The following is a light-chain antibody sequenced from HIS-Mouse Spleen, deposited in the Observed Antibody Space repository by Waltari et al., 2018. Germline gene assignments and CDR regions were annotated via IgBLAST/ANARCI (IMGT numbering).Light chain of an antibody. Sequence: SYELTQPPSVSVSPGQTARITCSGDALPKKYASWYQQKSGQAPGLVIYEDSKRPSGIPERVAGSSSGTMATLTISGAQVEDEADYYCYSTDSSGNHRVFGGGTKLTVL. CDR3: YSTDSSGNHRV. J-gene: IGLJ2*01. V-gene: IGLV3-10*01. CDR1: ALPKKY. CDR2: EDS.